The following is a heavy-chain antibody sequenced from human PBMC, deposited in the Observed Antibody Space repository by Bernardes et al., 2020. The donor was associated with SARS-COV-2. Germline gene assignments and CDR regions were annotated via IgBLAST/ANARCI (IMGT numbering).Heavy chain of an antibody. D-gene: IGHD3-3*01. CDR3: ARDRSGYYDYYYYGMDI. J-gene: IGHJ6*04. CDR1: GITFTKYA. Sequence: GGSLRLSCAASGITFTKYAVHWVRQAPGKGLEWVSVISYDSSNKYYADSVKGRFAISRDDSKNTVHLQMNSLGPVDTAVYYCARDRSGYYDYYYYGMDIWGKGTTVTVFS. V-gene: IGHV3-30*09. CDR2: ISYDSSNK.